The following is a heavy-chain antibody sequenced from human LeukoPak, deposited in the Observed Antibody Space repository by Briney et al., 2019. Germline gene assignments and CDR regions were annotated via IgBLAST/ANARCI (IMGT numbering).Heavy chain of an antibody. Sequence: ASVKVSCKASGYTFTSYAMNWVRQAPGQGLEWMGWINTNTGNPTYAQGFTGRFVFSLDTSVSTAYLQISSLKAEDTAVYYCARVFPYYDFWSGFSLYWDYYYYMDVWGKGTTVTVSS. D-gene: IGHD3-3*01. J-gene: IGHJ6*03. V-gene: IGHV7-4-1*02. CDR2: INTNTGNP. CDR1: GYTFTSYA. CDR3: ARVFPYYDFWSGFSLYWDYYYYMDV.